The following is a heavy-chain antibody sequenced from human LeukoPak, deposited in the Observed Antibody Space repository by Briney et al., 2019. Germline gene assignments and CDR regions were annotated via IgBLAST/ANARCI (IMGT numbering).Heavy chain of an antibody. CDR2: ISNDGTTE. CDR1: GFTFSSHA. CDR3: ATLRDIVVVATTPTDV. V-gene: IGHV3-30-3*01. Sequence: GGSLRLSCAASGFTFSSHAMSWVRQAPGKGLEWVAIISNDGTTESYTDSVKGRFTISRDNFKNTLYLQMNGLRLEDTAVYYCATLRDIVVVATTPTDVWGKGTTVIVSS. D-gene: IGHD2-2*01. J-gene: IGHJ6*04.